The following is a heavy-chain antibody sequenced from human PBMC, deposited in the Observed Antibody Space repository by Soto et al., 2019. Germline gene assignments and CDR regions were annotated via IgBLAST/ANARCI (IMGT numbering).Heavy chain of an antibody. CDR3: ARWVGNFDY. J-gene: IGHJ4*02. Sequence: QVQLVESGGGVVQPGRSLRLSCAASGFTFSSYAMHWVRQAPGKGLEWVAVISYDGSNKYYADSVKGRFTISRDNSKNTPYLQMNSLRAEDTAVYYCARWVGNFDYWGQGTLVTVSS. CDR1: GFTFSSYA. CDR2: ISYDGSNK. V-gene: IGHV3-30-3*01. D-gene: IGHD1-26*01.